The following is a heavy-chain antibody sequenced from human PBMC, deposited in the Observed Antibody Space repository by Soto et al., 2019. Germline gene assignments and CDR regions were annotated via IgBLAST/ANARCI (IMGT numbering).Heavy chain of an antibody. CDR1: GFTFSDYY. J-gene: IGHJ6*03. V-gene: IGHV3-11*01. Sequence: QVQLVESGGGLDKPGRSLRLSCAASGFTFSDYYMSWIRQAPGKGLEWVSYSSSSGDTVYYADSVKGRFTISGDNAKNCLYLQMNSLRAEDTAVYYCARGTGKVFGYYYYMDVWGKGITVTVSS. CDR2: SSSSGDTV. CDR3: ARGTGKVFGYYYYMDV. D-gene: IGHD1-20*01.